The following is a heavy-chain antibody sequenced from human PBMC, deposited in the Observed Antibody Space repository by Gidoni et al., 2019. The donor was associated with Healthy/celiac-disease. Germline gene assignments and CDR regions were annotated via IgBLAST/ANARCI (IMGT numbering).Heavy chain of an antibody. CDR1: GGPSSSYY. CDR2: IYYSGST. D-gene: IGHD5-18*01. J-gene: IGHJ6*02. CDR3: ARLPTATPLGMDV. Sequence: QVQLQESGPGLVKPSETLSLTCTVSGGPSSSYYWSWIRQPPGKGLEWIGYIYYSGSTNSNPPLKSRVTISVDTSKNQFSLKLSSVTAADTAVYYCARLPTATPLGMDVWGQGTTVTVSS. V-gene: IGHV4-59*08.